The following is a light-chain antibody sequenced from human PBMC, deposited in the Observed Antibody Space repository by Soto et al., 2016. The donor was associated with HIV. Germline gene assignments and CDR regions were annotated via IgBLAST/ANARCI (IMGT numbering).Light chain of an antibody. Sequence: DIQLTQSPSFLAASVGDRVTITCRASQGIGNHLAWYQQRPGKAPKLLISAASTLHSGVPSRFSGSGSGTEFTLTIRSLQPEDFATYFCQHLNNYPLTFGEGPRWRSN. CDR3: QHLNNYPLT. CDR1: QGIGNH. J-gene: IGKJ4*01. V-gene: IGKV1-9*01. CDR2: AAS.